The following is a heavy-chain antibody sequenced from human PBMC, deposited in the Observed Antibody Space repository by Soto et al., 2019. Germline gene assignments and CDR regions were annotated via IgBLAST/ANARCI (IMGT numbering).Heavy chain of an antibody. Sequence: GGSLRLSCAASGFTFSSYAMSWVRQAPGKGLEWVSAISGSGGSTYYADSVKGRFTISRDNSKNTLYLQMNSLRAEDTAVYYCAKDPLNNVVVVAGPHEYWGQGTLVTVSS. D-gene: IGHD2-15*01. V-gene: IGHV3-23*01. J-gene: IGHJ4*02. CDR2: ISGSGGST. CDR1: GFTFSSYA. CDR3: AKDPLNNVVVVAGPHEY.